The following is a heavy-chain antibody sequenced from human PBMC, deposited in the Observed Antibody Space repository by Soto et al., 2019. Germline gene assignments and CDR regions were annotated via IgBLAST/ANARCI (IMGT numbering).Heavy chain of an antibody. CDR1: GGSFSGYY. V-gene: IGHV4-34*01. J-gene: IGHJ4*02. D-gene: IGHD5-12*01. CDR3: ARSRDGYNPLDC. CDR2: INHSGST. Sequence: QVQLQQWGAGLLKPPETLSLTCAVYGGSFSGYYWSWIRQPPGKGLEWIGEINHSGSTNYNPSLKSRVTISVDTSKNQFSLKLTSVTAADTAVYYCARSRDGYNPLDCWGQGTLVTVSS.